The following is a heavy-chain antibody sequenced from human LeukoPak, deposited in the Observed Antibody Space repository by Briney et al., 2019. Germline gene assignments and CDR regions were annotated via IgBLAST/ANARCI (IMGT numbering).Heavy chain of an antibody. CDR2: INHSGST. D-gene: IGHD1-14*01. J-gene: IGHJ4*02. CDR3: ARGNPEDYYFDY. Sequence: SETLSLTCAVYGGSFSGYYWSWIRQPPGKGLEWIGEINHSGSTNYNPSLESRVTISVDTSKNQFSLKLSSVTAADTAVYYCARGNPEDYYFDYWGQGTLVTVSS. CDR1: GGSFSGYY. V-gene: IGHV4-34*01.